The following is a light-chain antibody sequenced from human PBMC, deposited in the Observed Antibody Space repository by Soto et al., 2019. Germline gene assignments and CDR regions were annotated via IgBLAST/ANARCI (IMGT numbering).Light chain of an antibody. CDR1: QSVSNNY. J-gene: IGKJ1*01. Sequence: ILLTQSPGTLSLSPGERATLSCRASQSVSNNYLAWYQQQPGQAPRLRIYGASNRATGIPDRLSGSGSGTDFTLTISRLEPEDFAVYYCQQYGSSGTFGQGTKVDIK. CDR3: QQYGSSGT. V-gene: IGKV3-20*01. CDR2: GAS.